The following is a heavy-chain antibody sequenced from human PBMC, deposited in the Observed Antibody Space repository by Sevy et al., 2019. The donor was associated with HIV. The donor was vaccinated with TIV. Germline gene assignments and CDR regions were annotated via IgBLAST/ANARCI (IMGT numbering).Heavy chain of an antibody. CDR3: AKDRPDYDFWSGYYTFDYYYYGMDV. CDR2: ISGSGGST. V-gene: IGHV3-23*01. J-gene: IGHJ6*02. D-gene: IGHD3-3*01. Sequence: GGSLRLSCAASGFTFSSYAMSWVRQAPGKGLEWVSAISGSGGSTYYADSVKDRFTISRDNSKNTLYLQMNSLRAEDTAVYYCAKDRPDYDFWSGYYTFDYYYYGMDVWGQGTTVTVSS. CDR1: GFTFSSYA.